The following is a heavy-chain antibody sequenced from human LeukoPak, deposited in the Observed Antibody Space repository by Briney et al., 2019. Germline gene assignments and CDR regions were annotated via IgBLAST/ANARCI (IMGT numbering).Heavy chain of an antibody. CDR3: ARDTGSPGYTTSWSGGVDV. D-gene: IGHD6-13*01. V-gene: IGHV1-69*04. J-gene: IGHJ6*02. CDR1: GGTFSSYA. Sequence: SVKVSCKASGGTFSSYAINWVRQAPGQGLEWMGRIIPLLGVANYAQKFQGRVTITADKSTSRAYMELSSLRSEDTAVYYCARDTGSPGYTTSWSGGVDVWGQGTTVTVSS. CDR2: IIPLLGVA.